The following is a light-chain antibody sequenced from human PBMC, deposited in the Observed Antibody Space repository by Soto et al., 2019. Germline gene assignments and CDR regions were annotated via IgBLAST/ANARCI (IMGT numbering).Light chain of an antibody. Sequence: EIVMTQSPATLSVSPGERATLSCRACQSVGSNLAWYQQKPGQAPRLLIYGASTRASGIPARFSGSGSGTEFTLTISSLQSEDFAVYYCQQHNNWPPWTFGQGTKVDFK. CDR3: QQHNNWPPWT. V-gene: IGKV3-15*01. CDR2: GAS. J-gene: IGKJ1*01. CDR1: QSVGSN.